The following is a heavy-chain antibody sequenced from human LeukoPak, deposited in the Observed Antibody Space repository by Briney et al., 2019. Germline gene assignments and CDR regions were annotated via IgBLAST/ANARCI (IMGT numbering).Heavy chain of an antibody. D-gene: IGHD2-2*01. CDR1: GGSISSYY. J-gene: IGHJ3*02. CDR3: ARRYCSSTSCHDAFDI. Sequence: SETLSLTCTVSGGSISSYYWSWIRQPPGKGLEWIGYIYTSGSTNYNTSLKSRVTISVDTSKNQFSLKLSSVTAADTAVYYCARRYCSSTSCHDAFDIWGQGTMVTVSS. CDR2: IYTSGST. V-gene: IGHV4-4*09.